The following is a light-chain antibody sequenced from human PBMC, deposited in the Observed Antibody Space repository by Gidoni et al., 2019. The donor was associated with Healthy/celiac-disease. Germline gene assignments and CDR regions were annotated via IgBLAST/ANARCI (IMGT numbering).Light chain of an antibody. Sequence: ELVLTQSPGTLSLSPGERATLSCRASQSISSSYLAWYQQKPGQAPRLLIYGASTRATGIPDRFSGSGSGTDFTLTISRLDPEDFAVYYCQQYGSSPRTFGQXTKVEIK. CDR2: GAS. CDR1: QSISSSY. V-gene: IGKV3-20*01. CDR3: QQYGSSPRT. J-gene: IGKJ1*01.